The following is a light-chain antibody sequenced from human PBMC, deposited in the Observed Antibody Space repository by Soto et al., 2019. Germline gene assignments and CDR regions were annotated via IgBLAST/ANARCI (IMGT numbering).Light chain of an antibody. J-gene: IGKJ3*01. CDR1: QSVSSN. CDR3: QQYNNWPFT. Sequence: EIVMTQSPATLSVSPGERATLSCRASQSVSSNLAWYQQKPGQAPRLLIYGASTRATCIPARFSGSGSGTEFTLTISSLQYEDFAVYYCQQYNNWPFTFGPGTKVDIK. V-gene: IGKV3-15*01. CDR2: GAS.